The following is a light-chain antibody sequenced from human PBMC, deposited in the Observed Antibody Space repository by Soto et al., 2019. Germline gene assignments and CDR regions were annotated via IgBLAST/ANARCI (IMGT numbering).Light chain of an antibody. J-gene: IGKJ4*01. CDR2: KAS. Sequence: DIQMTQSPSTLSASVGDRVTITCRASQSISTWLAWYQQKPGKAPKLLIYKASSLEGGVPSRFGGSGSGTLFNITISSLHPDDFATYYCQQYNPSPLTFGGGTTVDIK. CDR3: QQYNPSPLT. CDR1: QSISTW. V-gene: IGKV1-5*03.